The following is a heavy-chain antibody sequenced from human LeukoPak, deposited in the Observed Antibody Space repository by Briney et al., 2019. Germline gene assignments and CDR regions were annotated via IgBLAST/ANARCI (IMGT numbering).Heavy chain of an antibody. J-gene: IGHJ4*02. CDR3: ARQLGEYFDY. D-gene: IGHD3-16*01. CDR2: IYYSGST. Sequence: SGTLSLTCTVSGGSISSSSYYWGWIRQPPGKGLEWIGSIYYSGSTYYNPSLKSRVTISVDTSKNQFSLKLSSVTAADTAVYYCARQLGEYFDYWGQGTLVTVSS. V-gene: IGHV4-39*01. CDR1: GGSISSSSYY.